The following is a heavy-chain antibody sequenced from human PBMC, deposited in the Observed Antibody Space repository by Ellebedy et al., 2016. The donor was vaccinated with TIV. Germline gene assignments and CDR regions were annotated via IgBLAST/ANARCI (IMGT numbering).Heavy chain of an antibody. CDR1: GGSFDAYH. CDR3: ARGPRFTP. V-gene: IGHV4-34*01. Sequence: MPSETLSLTCALYGGSFDAYHWSWIRQPPRKGLGWIGEINHSGSTNYNPSLKSRVTISLDTSQSQFSLRLTSVTDADTAVYYCARGPRFTPWGQGTLVTVSS. D-gene: IGHD3-16*01. J-gene: IGHJ4*02. CDR2: INHSGST.